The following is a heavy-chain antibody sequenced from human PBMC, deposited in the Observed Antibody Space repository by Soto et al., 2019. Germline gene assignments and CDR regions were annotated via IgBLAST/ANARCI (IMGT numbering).Heavy chain of an antibody. CDR2: ISYDGSNK. CDR3: AKDIRQEQQLVLLIDY. CDR1: GFTFSSYG. D-gene: IGHD6-13*01. Sequence: GGSLRLSCAASGFTFSSYGMHWVRQAPGKGLEWVAVISYDGSNKYYADSVKGRFTISRDNSKNTLYLQMNSLRAEDTAVYYCAKDIRQEQQLVLLIDYWGQGTLVTVSS. J-gene: IGHJ4*02. V-gene: IGHV3-30*18.